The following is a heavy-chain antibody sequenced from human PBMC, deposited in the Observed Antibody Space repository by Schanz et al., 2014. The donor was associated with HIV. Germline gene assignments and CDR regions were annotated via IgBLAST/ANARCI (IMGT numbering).Heavy chain of an antibody. CDR2: ITESGGRT. V-gene: IGHV3-23*04. CDR3: ARQGLRFSFWLDY. J-gene: IGHJ4*02. D-gene: IGHD4-17*01. CDR1: GFSFDSFG. Sequence: EQLVESGGGVVQPGRSLRLSCVASGFSFDSFGMHWVRQAPGKGLEWVSSITESGGRTYYADSVNGRFTISRDNSKNTLYLQMNNLRAEDTAVYGCARQGLRFSFWLDYWGQGTPVTVS.